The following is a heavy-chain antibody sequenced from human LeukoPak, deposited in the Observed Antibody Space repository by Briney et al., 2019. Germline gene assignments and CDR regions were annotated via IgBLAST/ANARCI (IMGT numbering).Heavy chain of an antibody. V-gene: IGHV3-74*01. CDR2: IDPDGSDT. CDR1: GFSFSSYW. CDR3: ASDLREHTTMAHGE. D-gene: IGHD5-18*01. J-gene: IGHJ4*02. Sequence: GGSLRLSCAASGFSFSSYWMHWVRQAPGKGLVWVSRIDPDGSDTTYAESVKGRFTISRDNDRNTLYLQLNSLRVEDTAVYYCASDLREHTTMAHGEWGQGTLVTVSS.